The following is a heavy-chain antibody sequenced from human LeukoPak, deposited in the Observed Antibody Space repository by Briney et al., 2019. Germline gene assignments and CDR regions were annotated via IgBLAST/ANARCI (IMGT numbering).Heavy chain of an antibody. CDR3: ARDSPINTYYYGSGSYYLI. J-gene: IGHJ4*02. CDR2: IYSGGST. D-gene: IGHD3-10*01. CDR1: GFTVSSNY. V-gene: IGHV3-53*01. Sequence: PGGSLRLSCAASGFTVSSNYMSWVRQAPGKGLEWVAVIYSGGSTYYADSVKGGFTISRTNPKNTLYLQMNSLRAEDTAVYYCARDSPINTYYYGSGSYYLIWGQGTLVTVSS.